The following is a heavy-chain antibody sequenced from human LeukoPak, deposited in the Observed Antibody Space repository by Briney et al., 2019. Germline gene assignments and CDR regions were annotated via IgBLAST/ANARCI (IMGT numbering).Heavy chain of an antibody. J-gene: IGHJ4*02. V-gene: IGHV3-7*01. Sequence: HPGGSLRLSCAASGFTFSSYWMSWVRQAPGKGLEWVANIKQDGSEKYYVDSVKGRFTISRDNAKNSLYLQMNSLRAEDTAVYYCARDRDGSGSYYHFDYWGQGTLVTVSS. D-gene: IGHD3-10*01. CDR3: ARDRDGSGSYYHFDY. CDR1: GFTFSSYW. CDR2: IKQDGSEK.